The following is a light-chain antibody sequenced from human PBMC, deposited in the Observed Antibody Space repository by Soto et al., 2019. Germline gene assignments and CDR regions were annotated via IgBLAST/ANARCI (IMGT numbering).Light chain of an antibody. CDR2: RAS. V-gene: IGKV3-15*01. CDR3: QQYQNLWT. CDR1: QTIYSN. J-gene: IGKJ1*01. Sequence: EFVLTQSPGTLSLSPGERATLSCRAGQTIYSNVAWYQQRPGQAPRLLIYRASTRATGVPARFSGSGSGTEFTLTIRGLKSEDFALDYCQQYQNLWTFGQGTKVDIK.